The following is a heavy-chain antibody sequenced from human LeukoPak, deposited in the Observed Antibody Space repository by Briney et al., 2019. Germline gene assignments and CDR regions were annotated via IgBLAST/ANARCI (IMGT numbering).Heavy chain of an antibody. V-gene: IGHV1-46*01. CDR3: WRESDVSSGYCSY. D-gene: IGHD3-22*01. CDR2: INPSGGST. Sequence: ASVKVSCKASGYTFTSYYMHWVRQAPRQGLEWMGIINPSGGSTSYAQKFQGRVTMTTDTSTSTDYIELSSLISEATAAVYYWRESDVSSGYCSYWGQGTLVTVSS. CDR1: GYTFTSYY. J-gene: IGHJ4*02.